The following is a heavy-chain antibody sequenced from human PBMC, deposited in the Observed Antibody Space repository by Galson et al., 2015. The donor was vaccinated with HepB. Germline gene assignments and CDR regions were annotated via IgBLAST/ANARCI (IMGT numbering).Heavy chain of an antibody. V-gene: IGHV3-15*01. CDR1: GFPFNNAW. D-gene: IGHD2-8*02. J-gene: IGHJ5*02. Sequence: SLRLSCAASGFPFNNAWMTWAHQAPGMGLEWVGRIKSKTDGETTDYAAPVKGRFTISRDDSKNRLYLQMNSLKPEDTAVYYCTTDVYYSTYWSWLDPWGQGTLVTVSS. CDR2: IKSKTDGETT. CDR3: TTDVYYSTYWSWLDP.